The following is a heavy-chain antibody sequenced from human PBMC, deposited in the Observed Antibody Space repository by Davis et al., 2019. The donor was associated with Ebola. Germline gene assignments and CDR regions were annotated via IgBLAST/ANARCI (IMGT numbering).Heavy chain of an antibody. Sequence: GESLKISCAASGFTFSSYSMHWVRQAPGKGLVWVSRINSDGSSTSYADSVKGRFTISRDNAKNTLYLQMNSLRAEDTAVYYCVRGRHNSLHYFDYWGQGTLVTVSS. CDR3: VRGRHNSLHYFDY. V-gene: IGHV3-74*01. CDR2: INSDGSST. D-gene: IGHD3-16*01. CDR1: GFTFSSYS. J-gene: IGHJ4*02.